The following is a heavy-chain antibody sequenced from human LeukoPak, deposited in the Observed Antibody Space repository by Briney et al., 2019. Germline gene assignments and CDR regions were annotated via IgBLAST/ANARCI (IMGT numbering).Heavy chain of an antibody. D-gene: IGHD5-18*01. CDR2: ISRDGSEK. CDR1: GVTLSDYA. CDR3: AKGYHIYSYVFSFGHY. Sequence: PGGSLRLSCEASGVTLSDYAMHWPRQAPGKGLEWVAVISRDGSEKNYADSVKGRFTISRDNSKNTLYLQMNSLRAEDTAVYHCAKGYHIYSYVFSFGHYWGQGTRVTVSS. V-gene: IGHV3-30*18. J-gene: IGHJ4*02.